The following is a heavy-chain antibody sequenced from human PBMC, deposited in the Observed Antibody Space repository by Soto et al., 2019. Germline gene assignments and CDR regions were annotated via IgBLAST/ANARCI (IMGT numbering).Heavy chain of an antibody. CDR2: INPSDGRT. CDR1: GYPFGSYY. CDR3: AYGSGSYLHYFEY. J-gene: IGHJ4*02. D-gene: IGHD3-10*01. V-gene: IGHV1-46*01. Sequence: ASVKVSCKASGYPFGSYYMHWVRQAPGQGFEWMGIINPSDGRTTYAQKFQGRLTLTRDTSSTTLFMELSSLKAEDTAYYYCAYGSGSYLHYFEYWGQGTLVTVSS.